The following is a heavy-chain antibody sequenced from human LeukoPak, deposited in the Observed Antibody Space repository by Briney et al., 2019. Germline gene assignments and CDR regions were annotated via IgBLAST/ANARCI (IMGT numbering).Heavy chain of an antibody. CDR1: GGSISIVNYF. D-gene: IGHD3-10*01. CDR2: IYYAGST. V-gene: IGHV4-39*01. CDR3: ARRTGFGDSDY. Sequence: SETLSLTCTVSGGSISIVNYFWGWVRQPPGKGLEWIGSIYYAGSTYYNPSLRGRVTLSVDPSKNQFSLKLSSVTAADTAVYYCARRTGFGDSDYWGQGTLVTVPS. J-gene: IGHJ4*02.